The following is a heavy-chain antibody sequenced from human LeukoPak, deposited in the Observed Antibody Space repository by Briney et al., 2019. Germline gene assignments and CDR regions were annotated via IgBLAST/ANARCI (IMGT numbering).Heavy chain of an antibody. CDR3: AKGRYYDFWSGYS. CDR2: TKQDGSEK. Sequence: PGGSLRLSCAASGFTISSYWMGWVRQAPGKGLEWVANTKQDGSEKYSVDSVKGRFTISRDNAKNSLYLQMNSLRAEDTAVYYCAKGRYYDFWSGYSWGQGTLVTVSS. D-gene: IGHD3-3*01. CDR1: GFTISSYW. V-gene: IGHV3-7*03. J-gene: IGHJ4*02.